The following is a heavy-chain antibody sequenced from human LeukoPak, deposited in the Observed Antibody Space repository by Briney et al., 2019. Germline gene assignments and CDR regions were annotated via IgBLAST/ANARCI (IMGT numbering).Heavy chain of an antibody. CDR1: GGSISSGGYC. CDR3: ARVERRYVVGPKGNIAVYYYYYYMDV. Sequence: SETLSLTCTVSGGSISSGGYCWSWIRQHPGKGLEWIVYIYYSGSTYYNPSLKSRVTISVNTAKNQFSRKLSSVTAADTAVYYCARVERRYVVGPKGNIAVYYYYYYMDVWGKGTTVTVSS. V-gene: IGHV4-31*03. CDR2: IYYSGST. D-gene: IGHD5-12*01. J-gene: IGHJ6*03.